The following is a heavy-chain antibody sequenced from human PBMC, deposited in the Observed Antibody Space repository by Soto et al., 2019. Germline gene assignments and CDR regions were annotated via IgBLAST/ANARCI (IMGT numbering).Heavy chain of an antibody. CDR2: ISAYNGNT. J-gene: IGHJ4*02. CDR3: ASTVAGPILVDY. Sequence: ASVKVSCKASGYTFTSYGISWVRQAPGQGLEWMGWISAYNGNTNYAQKLQGRVTMTTDTSTSTAYMELRSLRSDDTAVYYCASTVAGPILVDYWGQGTLVTVSS. CDR1: GYTFTSYG. D-gene: IGHD6-19*01. V-gene: IGHV1-18*01.